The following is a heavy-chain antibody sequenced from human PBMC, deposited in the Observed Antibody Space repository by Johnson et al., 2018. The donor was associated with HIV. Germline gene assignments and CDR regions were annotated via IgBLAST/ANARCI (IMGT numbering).Heavy chain of an antibody. CDR2: INSDGSST. D-gene: IGHD3-3*01. CDR3: AKPQWVSSGAFDI. CDR1: GFPFRSYW. V-gene: IGHV3-74*01. Sequence: EVQLVESGGGLVQPGGSLRLSCAASGFPFRSYWMHWVRQAPGKGLVWVSRINSDGSSTRYADSVKGRFTISRDNAKNTLYLQMNSLTAEDTAVYYCAKPQWVSSGAFDIWGQGTMVTVSS. J-gene: IGHJ3*02.